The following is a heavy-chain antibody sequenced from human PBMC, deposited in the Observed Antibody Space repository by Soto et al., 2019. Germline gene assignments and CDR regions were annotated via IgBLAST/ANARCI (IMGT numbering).Heavy chain of an antibody. V-gene: IGHV4-34*01. CDR2: INHSGNT. J-gene: IGHJ5*02. CDR1: GGSFSGYY. D-gene: IGHD5-12*01. Sequence: SETLSLTCAVYGGSFSGYYWTWIRQPPGRGLEWLGEINHSGNTNYNPSLKSRVTISIDTSKNQFSLKLSSVTAADTAVYYCARGRRWLRSQDNWFDPWGQGTLVTVSS. CDR3: ARGRRWLRSQDNWFDP.